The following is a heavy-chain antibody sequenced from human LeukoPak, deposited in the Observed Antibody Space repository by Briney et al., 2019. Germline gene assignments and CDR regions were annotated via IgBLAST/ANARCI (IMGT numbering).Heavy chain of an antibody. Sequence: ASVKVSCKASGGTFSSYAISWVRQAPGQGLEWTGGIIPIFGTANYAQKFQGRVTITADESTSTAYMELSSLRSEDTAVYYCARGFPERRFDYWGQGTLVTVSS. D-gene: IGHD1-1*01. J-gene: IGHJ4*02. CDR3: ARGFPERRFDY. CDR2: IIPIFGTA. V-gene: IGHV1-69*13. CDR1: GGTFSSYA.